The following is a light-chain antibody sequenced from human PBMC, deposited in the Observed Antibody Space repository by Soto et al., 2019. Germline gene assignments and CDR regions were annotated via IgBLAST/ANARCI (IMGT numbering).Light chain of an antibody. Sequence: QSVLTQPPSASGSFGQSVTISYTGTSSDVGGYNYVSWYQQHPGKAPKLMIYEVSERPSGVPDRFSGSKSGNTASLTVSGLQADYEADYYCSSYSGTNYHYVVGTGTKVPVL. CDR3: SSYSGTNYHYV. V-gene: IGLV2-8*01. J-gene: IGLJ1*01. CDR2: EVS. CDR1: SSDVGGYNY.